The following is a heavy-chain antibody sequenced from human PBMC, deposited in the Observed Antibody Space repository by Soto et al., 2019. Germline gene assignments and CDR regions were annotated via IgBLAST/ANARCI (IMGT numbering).Heavy chain of an antibody. D-gene: IGHD3-22*01. CDR3: AAARSSGYYYVGAFDI. J-gene: IGHJ3*02. V-gene: IGHV1-58*01. CDR2: IVVGSGNT. CDR1: GFNFTSSA. Sequence: PVKVSCKASGFNFTSSAVQWLRQARGQRLEWIGWIVVGSGNTNYAQKFQERVTITRDMSTSTAYMELSSLRSEDTAVYYCAAARSSGYYYVGAFDIWGQGTMVTVSS.